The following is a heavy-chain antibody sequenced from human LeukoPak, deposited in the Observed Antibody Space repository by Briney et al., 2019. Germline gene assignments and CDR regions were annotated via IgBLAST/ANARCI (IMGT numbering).Heavy chain of an antibody. CDR2: ISSNGGST. J-gene: IGHJ4*02. D-gene: IGHD4-17*01. Sequence: GGSLRLSCAASGFTFSSYAMHCVRQAPGKGLEYVSAISSNGGSTHYANSVKGRFTISRDNSKNTLYLQMGSLRAEDMAVYYCVSSDYGDYGSFDYWGQGTLVTVSS. CDR3: VSSDYGDYGSFDY. CDR1: GFTFSSYA. V-gene: IGHV3-64*01.